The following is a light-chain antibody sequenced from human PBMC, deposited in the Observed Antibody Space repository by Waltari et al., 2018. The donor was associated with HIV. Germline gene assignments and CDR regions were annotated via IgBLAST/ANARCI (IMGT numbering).Light chain of an antibody. V-gene: IGKV3-15*01. CDR3: QQYDDWTV. Sequence: EAVMTQSPATLSVSPGETATLSCRASHGINNNLAWYQQKSGQAPRLLIFDTSARATGIPDRFSGSGSGTEFTLTISSLQSEDFAVYYCQQYDDWTVFGGGTKVDIK. J-gene: IGKJ4*01. CDR1: HGINNN. CDR2: DTS.